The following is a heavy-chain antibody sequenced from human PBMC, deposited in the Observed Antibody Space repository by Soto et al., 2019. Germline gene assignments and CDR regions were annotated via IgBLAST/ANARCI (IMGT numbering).Heavy chain of an antibody. CDR3: ARGSFAVVPPAY. CDR2: IYCSGST. D-gene: IGHD3-3*02. Sequence: KPSETLSLTCTVSGGSISSYCWSWIRQPPGKGLEWVGYIYCSGSTNYNPSLKSRRTISVHTSKHPFSLKLSSVTAADTAVYYCARGSFAVVPPAYWGQGTLVTLS. J-gene: IGHJ4*02. V-gene: IGHV4-59*01. CDR1: GGSISSYC.